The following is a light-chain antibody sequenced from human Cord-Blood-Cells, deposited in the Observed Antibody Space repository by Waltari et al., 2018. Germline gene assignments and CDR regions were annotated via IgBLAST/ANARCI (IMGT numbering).Light chain of an antibody. CDR2: AAS. V-gene: IGKV1D-8*01. J-gene: IGKJ1*01. CDR3: IQYYSFPRT. Sequence: VIWMTQPPPLLSASTGEKVPTSCRMSQGSSSYLAWYQHKPGKAPERLIYAASTLQSGVPSRFSGSGSGTDFTLTISCLQSEDFATYYCIQYYSFPRTFGQGTKVEIK. CDR1: QGSSSY.